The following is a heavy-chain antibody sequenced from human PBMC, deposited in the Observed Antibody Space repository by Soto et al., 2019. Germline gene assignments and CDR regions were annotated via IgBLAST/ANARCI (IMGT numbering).Heavy chain of an antibody. CDR2: IYYSGST. Sequence: SETLSLTCTVSGGSISSGGYYWSWIRQHPGKGLEWIGYIYYSGSTYYNPSLKSRVTISVDTSKNQFSLKLSSVTAADTAVYYCARGLVVTNGMDVWGQGTTVTVSS. CDR3: ARGLVVTNGMDV. V-gene: IGHV4-31*03. CDR1: GGSISSGGYY. J-gene: IGHJ6*02. D-gene: IGHD2-21*02.